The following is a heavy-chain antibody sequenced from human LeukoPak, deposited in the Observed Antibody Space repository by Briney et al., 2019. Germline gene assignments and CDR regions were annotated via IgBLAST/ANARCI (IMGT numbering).Heavy chain of an antibody. J-gene: IGHJ6*04. Sequence: ASVKVSCKASGYTFTSYAMHWVRQAPGQRLEWMGWINAGNGNTKYSQKFQGRVTITRDTSASTAYMELSSLRSEDTAVYYRARGELLDYYYYGMDVWGKGTTVTVSS. CDR2: INAGNGNT. V-gene: IGHV1-3*01. CDR1: GYTFTSYA. D-gene: IGHD3-10*01. CDR3: ARGELLDYYYYGMDV.